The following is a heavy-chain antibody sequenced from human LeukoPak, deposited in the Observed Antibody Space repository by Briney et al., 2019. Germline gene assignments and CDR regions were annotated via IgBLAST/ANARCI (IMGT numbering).Heavy chain of an antibody. CDR1: GGSISTYY. J-gene: IGHJ5*02. CDR3: VRESLVVFPYWFDP. V-gene: IGHV4-4*07. D-gene: IGHD2-2*01. CDR2: IYSSGST. Sequence: KPSETLSLTCTVSGGSISTYYWSWLRQPAGKGLEWLGRIYSSGSTNYNPSLESRVTMSVDTSQNQFSLKLSSVTAADTAVYYCVRESLVVFPYWFDPWGQGTLVTVSS.